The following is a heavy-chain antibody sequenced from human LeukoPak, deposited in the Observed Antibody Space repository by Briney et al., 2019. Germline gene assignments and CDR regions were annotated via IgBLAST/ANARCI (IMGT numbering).Heavy chain of an antibody. CDR2: IYYSGST. Sequence: SETLSLTCTVSGGSISSYYWSWVREPPGKGLEWSGYIYYSGSTNYNPSLKSRVTISVDTSKNQFSLKLSSVTAADTAVYYCARDLMGYYYYMDVWGKGTTVTVSS. CDR3: ARDLMGYYYYMDV. CDR1: GGSISSYY. J-gene: IGHJ6*03. D-gene: IGHD1-26*01. V-gene: IGHV4-59*01.